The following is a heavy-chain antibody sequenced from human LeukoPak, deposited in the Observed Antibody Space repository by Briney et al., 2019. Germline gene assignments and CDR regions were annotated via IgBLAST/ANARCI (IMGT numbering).Heavy chain of an antibody. CDR2: ISSSGSTI. J-gene: IGHJ3*02. Sequence: GGSLRLSCAASGFTFSDYYMSWIRQAPGKGLEWVSYISSSGSTIYYADSVKGRFTISRDNAKNSLYLQMNSLRAEDTAVYYCARDPGVLRFLEWLESGAFDIWGQGTMVTVSS. CDR1: GFTFSDYY. V-gene: IGHV3-11*04. D-gene: IGHD3-3*01. CDR3: ARDPGVLRFLEWLESGAFDI.